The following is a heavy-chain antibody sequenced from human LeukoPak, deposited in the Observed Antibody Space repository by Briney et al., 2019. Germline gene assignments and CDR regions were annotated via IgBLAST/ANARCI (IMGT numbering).Heavy chain of an antibody. D-gene: IGHD6-19*01. V-gene: IGHV4-34*01. CDR3: ARGERSIAVAGIPFVY. J-gene: IGHJ4*02. CDR2: INHSGST. CDR1: GGSFSGYY. Sequence: SETLSLTCAVYGGSFSGYYWSWIRQPPGKGLEWIGEINHSGSTNYNPSLKSRVTISVDTSKNQFSLKLSSVSAADTVVYCCARGERSIAVAGIPFVYWGQGTLVTVSS.